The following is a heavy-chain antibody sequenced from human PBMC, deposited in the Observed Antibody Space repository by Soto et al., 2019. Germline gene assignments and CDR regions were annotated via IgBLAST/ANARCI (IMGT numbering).Heavy chain of an antibody. D-gene: IGHD6-25*01. J-gene: IGHJ4*02. CDR2: IYYTGSI. CDR1: GGSIISSSYY. CDR3: ARLDRKTAKALY. V-gene: IGHV4-39*01. Sequence: QVQLQESGPGLVKPSETLSLTCTVSGGSIISSSYYWGWIRQPPGKGLEWIGSIYYTGSIYYKPSLKSRVTVSVDTSDNLFSLKLGSVTAADTAVYYCARLDRKTAKALYWGQGTLVTVSS.